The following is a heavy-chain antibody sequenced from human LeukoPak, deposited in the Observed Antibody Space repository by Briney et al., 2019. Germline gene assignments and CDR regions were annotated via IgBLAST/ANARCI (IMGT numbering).Heavy chain of an antibody. Sequence: GGSLRLSCAASGFTFSSYAMHWVRQAPGKGLEWVAVISYDGSNKYYADSVKGRFTISRDNSKNTLYLQMNSLRAEDTAVYYCAKDRVTLEYYFDYWGQGTLVTVSS. CDR3: AKDRVTLEYYFDY. J-gene: IGHJ4*02. CDR2: ISYDGSNK. CDR1: GFTFSSYA. V-gene: IGHV3-30-3*01. D-gene: IGHD2-21*02.